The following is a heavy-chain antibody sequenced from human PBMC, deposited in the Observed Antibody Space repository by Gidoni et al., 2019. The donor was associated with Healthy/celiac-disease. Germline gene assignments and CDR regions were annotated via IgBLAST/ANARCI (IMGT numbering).Heavy chain of an antibody. Sequence: QVQLQESGPGLVKPSQTLSLTCTVSGGSISSGSYYWRWIRQPAGKGLEWSGRSYTSGSTNYNPSLKSRVTISVDTSKNQFALKLSYVTAADTAVDYCARGGRFGEFDYWGQGTLVTVSS. CDR2: SYTSGST. CDR3: ARGGRFGEFDY. D-gene: IGHD3-10*01. J-gene: IGHJ4*02. CDR1: GGSISSGSYY. V-gene: IGHV4-61*02.